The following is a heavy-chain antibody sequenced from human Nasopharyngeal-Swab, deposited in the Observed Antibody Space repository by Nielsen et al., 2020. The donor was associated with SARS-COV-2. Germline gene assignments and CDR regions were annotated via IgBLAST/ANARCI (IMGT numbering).Heavy chain of an antibody. Sequence: GESLKIYCVASGFTLATYEMNWVRQAPGKGLEWVTFIWYDGSNKEYADAVKGRFTISRDNSKNTVFLQMNSLRVEDTAVYYCATDAPGSGFALDTWGQGTMVTVLS. J-gene: IGHJ3*02. D-gene: IGHD3-22*01. CDR3: ATDAPGSGFALDT. CDR2: IWYDGSNK. V-gene: IGHV3-33*08. CDR1: GFTLATYE.